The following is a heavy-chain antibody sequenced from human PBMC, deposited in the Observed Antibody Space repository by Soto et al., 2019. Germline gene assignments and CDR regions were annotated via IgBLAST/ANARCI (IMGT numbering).Heavy chain of an antibody. CDR2: ISYDGSNK. D-gene: IGHD2-2*01. V-gene: IGHV3-30*03. J-gene: IGHJ4*02. Sequence: ESGGGVVQPGRSLRLSCAASGFTFSSYGMHWVRQAPGKGLEWVAVISYDGSNKYYADSVKGRFTISRDNSKNTLYLQMNSLRAEDTAVYYCASPLGYCSSTSCPNFDYWGQGTLVTVSS. CDR3: ASPLGYCSSTSCPNFDY. CDR1: GFTFSSYG.